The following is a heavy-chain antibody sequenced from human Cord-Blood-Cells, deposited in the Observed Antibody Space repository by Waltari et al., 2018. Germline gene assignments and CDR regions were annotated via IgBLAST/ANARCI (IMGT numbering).Heavy chain of an antibody. CDR2: INHSGST. J-gene: IGHJ3*02. D-gene: IGHD5-18*01. CDR1: GRSFSGSY. CDR3: ARLSTAMVTMNAFDI. Sequence: QVQLQQCGAGLLKPSETLSLTCAVYGRSFSGSYWRWLRQPPGKGLDWIGEINHSGSTNYNPSLKSRVTISVDTSKNQFSLKLSSVTAADTAVYYCARLSTAMVTMNAFDIWGQGTMVTVSS. V-gene: IGHV4-34*01.